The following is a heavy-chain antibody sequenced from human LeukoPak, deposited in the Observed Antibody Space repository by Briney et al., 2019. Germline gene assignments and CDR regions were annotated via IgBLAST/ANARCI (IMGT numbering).Heavy chain of an antibody. Sequence: SETLSLTCTVSGGSISSYYWSWIRQPPGKGLEWIGYIYYSGSTNYNPSLKSRVTISVDTSKNQFSLKLSSVTAADTAVYYCARTGYDSSGYGVRYFDYWGQGTLVTVSS. CDR2: IYYSGST. V-gene: IGHV4-59*01. CDR3: ARTGYDSSGYGVRYFDY. J-gene: IGHJ4*02. D-gene: IGHD3-22*01. CDR1: GGSISSYY.